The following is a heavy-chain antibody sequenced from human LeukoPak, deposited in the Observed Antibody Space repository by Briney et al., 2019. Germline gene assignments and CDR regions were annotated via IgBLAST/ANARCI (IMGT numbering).Heavy chain of an antibody. V-gene: IGHV1-69*04. CDR2: IIPILGIA. D-gene: IGHD3-22*01. Sequence: SVKVSCKASGGTFSSYAISWVRQAPGQGLEWMGRIIPILGIANYAQKFQGRVTITADKSTSTAYVELSSLRSEDTAVYYCARVPYYYDSSGYYLIYYFDYWGQGTLVTVSS. CDR1: GGTFSSYA. J-gene: IGHJ4*02. CDR3: ARVPYYYDSSGYYLIYYFDY.